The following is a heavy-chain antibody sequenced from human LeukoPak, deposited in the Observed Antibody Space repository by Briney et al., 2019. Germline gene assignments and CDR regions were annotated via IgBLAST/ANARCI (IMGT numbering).Heavy chain of an antibody. CDR3: ARDSTYSGSDHDAFDI. CDR1: GGSISNDC. CDR2: IYYSGST. V-gene: IGHV4-59*01. J-gene: IGHJ3*02. D-gene: IGHD1-26*01. Sequence: SETLSLTCSVSGGSISNDCWNWIRQPPGKGLEWIGNIYYSGSTNYNPSLKSRVTISVDTSKNQFSLKLSSMTAADTAVYYCARDSTYSGSDHDAFDIWGQGTMVTVSS.